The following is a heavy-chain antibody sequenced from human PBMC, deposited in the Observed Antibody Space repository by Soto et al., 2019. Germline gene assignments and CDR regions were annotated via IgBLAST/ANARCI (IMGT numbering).Heavy chain of an antibody. CDR2: INHSGST. CDR1: GGSFSGYY. J-gene: IGHJ4*02. D-gene: IGHD3-10*01. Sequence: SETLSLTCAVYGGSFSGYYWSWIRQPPGKGLEWIGEINHSGSTNYNPSLKSRVTISVDTSKNQFSLKLSSVTAADTAVYYCARGRRYYYGSGSSYYFDYWGQGTLVTVSS. CDR3: ARGRRYYYGSGSSYYFDY. V-gene: IGHV4-34*01.